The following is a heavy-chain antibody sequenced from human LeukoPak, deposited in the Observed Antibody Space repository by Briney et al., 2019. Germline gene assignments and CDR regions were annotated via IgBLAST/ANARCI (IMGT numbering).Heavy chain of an antibody. CDR1: GGSISSYY. J-gene: IGHJ6*03. Sequence: SETLSLTCTVSGGSISSYYWSWIRQPAGKGLEWIGRIYTSGSTNYNPSLKSRVTMSVDTSKNRFSLKLSSVTAADTAVYYCARDLRDCSSTSCYTPWAAYYYYMDVWGKGTTVTVSS. CDR3: ARDLRDCSSTSCYTPWAAYYYYMDV. V-gene: IGHV4-4*07. CDR2: IYTSGST. D-gene: IGHD2-2*02.